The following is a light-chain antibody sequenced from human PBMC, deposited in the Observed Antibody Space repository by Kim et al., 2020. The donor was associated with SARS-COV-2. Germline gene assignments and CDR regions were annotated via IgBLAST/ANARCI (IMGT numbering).Light chain of an antibody. CDR3: SSYTSSSPVV. CDR2: DVN. CDR1: TKHVSGNNY. Sequence: SIAHSYKETTKHVSGNNYVPGYQQHPRKAPKHMIYDVNYRPAGVSNRFSGSKSGNTTSPTISGLQAEDEADYYCSSYTSSSPVVFGGGTQLTV. V-gene: IGLV2-14*03. J-gene: IGLJ2*01.